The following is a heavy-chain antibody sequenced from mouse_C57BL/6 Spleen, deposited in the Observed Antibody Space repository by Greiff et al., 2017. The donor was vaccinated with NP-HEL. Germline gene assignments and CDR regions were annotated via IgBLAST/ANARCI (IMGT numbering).Heavy chain of an antibody. CDR3: TTSYYYGSSYFDY. Sequence: EVQLQQSGAELVRPGASVKLSCTASGFNIKDDYMHWVKQRPEQGLEWIGWIDPENGDTEYASKFQGKATITADTSSNTADLQLSSLTSEDTAVYYCTTSYYYGSSYFDYWGQGTTLTVSS. D-gene: IGHD1-1*01. CDR1: GFNIKDDY. J-gene: IGHJ2*01. CDR2: IDPENGDT. V-gene: IGHV14-4*01.